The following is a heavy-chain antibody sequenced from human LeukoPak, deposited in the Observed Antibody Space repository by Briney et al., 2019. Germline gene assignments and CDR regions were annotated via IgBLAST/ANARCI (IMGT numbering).Heavy chain of an antibody. D-gene: IGHD3-22*01. CDR1: GFIFSSSW. Sequence: PGGSLRLSCAASGFIFSSSWMSWVRQAPGKGLEWVAVISYDGSNKYYADSVKGRFTISRDNSKNTLYLQMSSLRAEDTAVYYCARGRIPRYYYDSSGYYSRADTPAQDAFDIWGQGTMVTVSS. CDR3: ARGRIPRYYYDSSGYYSRADTPAQDAFDI. CDR2: ISYDGSNK. J-gene: IGHJ3*02. V-gene: IGHV3-30*03.